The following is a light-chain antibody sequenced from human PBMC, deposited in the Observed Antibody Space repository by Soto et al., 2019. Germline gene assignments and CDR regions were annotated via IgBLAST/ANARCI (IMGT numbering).Light chain of an antibody. CDR3: VLYLGSGIWV. CDR1: SGSVSTRYS. Sequence: QAVVTQEPSLSVSPGGTVTLTCALSSGSVSTRYSPSWYQQTPGQAPRTLIYSTNTRSSGVPDRFSGSILGNKAALTITGAQADDESEYYCVLYLGSGIWVFGGGTQLTVL. CDR2: STN. J-gene: IGLJ3*02. V-gene: IGLV8-61*01.